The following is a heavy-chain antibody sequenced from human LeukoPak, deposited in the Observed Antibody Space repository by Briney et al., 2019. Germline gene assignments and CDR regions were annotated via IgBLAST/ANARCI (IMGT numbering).Heavy chain of an antibody. J-gene: IGHJ4*02. Sequence: SETLSLTCTVSGGSISGDDYYWIWVRQPPGKGLEWIGEIYHSGSTNYNPSLKSRVTISVDKSKNQFSLKLSSVTAADTAVCYCARVSSGATTVDYWGQGTLVTVSS. D-gene: IGHD1-26*01. CDR1: GGSISGDDYY. V-gene: IGHV4-4*02. CDR2: IYHSGST. CDR3: ARVSSGATTVDY.